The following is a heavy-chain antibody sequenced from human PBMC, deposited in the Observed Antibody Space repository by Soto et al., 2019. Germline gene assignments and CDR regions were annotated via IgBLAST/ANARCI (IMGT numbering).Heavy chain of an antibody. CDR3: ARASPPFIAAAGTGLYYGMDV. CDR2: IWYDGSNK. CDR1: GFTFSSYG. J-gene: IGHJ6*02. V-gene: IGHV3-33*01. D-gene: IGHD6-13*01. Sequence: GRSLRLSCAASGFTFSSYGMHWVRQAPGKGLEWVAVIWYDGSNKYYADSVKGRFTISRDNSKNTLYLQMNSLRAEDTAVYYCARASPPFIAAAGTGLYYGMDVWGQGTTVTVSS.